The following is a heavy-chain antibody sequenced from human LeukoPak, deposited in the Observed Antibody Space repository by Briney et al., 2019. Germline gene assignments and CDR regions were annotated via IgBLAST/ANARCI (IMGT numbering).Heavy chain of an antibody. CDR2: INDSGST. CDR1: GGSFSGYY. Sequence: PSETLSLTCAVYGGSFSGYYWSWIRQPPGKGLEWIGEINDSGSTNYNPSLKSRVTISVDTSKNQFSLKLSSVTAADTAVYYCARGTVVGPAAAQSVAAAGTEYFQHWGQGTLVTVPS. CDR3: ARGTVVGPAAAQSVAAAGTEYFQH. D-gene: IGHD2-2*01. J-gene: IGHJ1*01. V-gene: IGHV4-34*01.